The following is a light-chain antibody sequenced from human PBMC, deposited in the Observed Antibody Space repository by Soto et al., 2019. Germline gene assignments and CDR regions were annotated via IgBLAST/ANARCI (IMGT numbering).Light chain of an antibody. V-gene: IGKV2-24*01. Sequence: DIVMTQTPLSSPVVLGQPASISCKSSQSLVHSNGHTYLTWIQQRPGRPPRLLIYRIFNRFFGVPERFSGSGAGTEFTLKISAVEAEDVGVYYCLQTTAFPHTFGQGTKLEIK. CDR2: RIF. J-gene: IGKJ2*01. CDR1: QSLVHSNGHTY. CDR3: LQTTAFPHT.